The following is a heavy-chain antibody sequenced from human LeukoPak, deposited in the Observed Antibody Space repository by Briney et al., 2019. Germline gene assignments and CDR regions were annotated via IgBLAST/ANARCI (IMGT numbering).Heavy chain of an antibody. CDR3: AREASIAARPHKFDY. CDR2: IYHSGST. V-gene: IGHV4-38-2*02. CDR1: GYSISSGYY. J-gene: IGHJ4*02. D-gene: IGHD6-6*01. Sequence: PSETLSLTCTVSGYSISSGYYWGWIRQPPGKGLEWIGSIYHSGSTYYNPSLKSRVTISVDTSKNQFSLKLSSVTAADTAVYYCAREASIAARPHKFDYWGQGTLVTVSS.